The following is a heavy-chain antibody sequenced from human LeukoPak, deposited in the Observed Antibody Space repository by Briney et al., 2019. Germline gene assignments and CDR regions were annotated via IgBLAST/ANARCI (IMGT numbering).Heavy chain of an antibody. J-gene: IGHJ4*02. CDR3: AKEEAVVLDY. CDR1: GFTFSSYG. V-gene: IGHV3-30*18. Sequence: GGSLRLSCAASGFTFSSYGMHWVRQAPGKGLEWVAAISYDGSNKYYADSVKGRFTISRDNSKNTLYLQMNSLRAEDTAVYYCAKEEAVVLDYWGQGTLVTVSS. D-gene: IGHD6-19*01. CDR2: ISYDGSNK.